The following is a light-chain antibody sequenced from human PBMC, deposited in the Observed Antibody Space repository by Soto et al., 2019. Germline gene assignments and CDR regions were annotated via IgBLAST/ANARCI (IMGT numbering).Light chain of an antibody. J-gene: IGKJ3*01. V-gene: IGKV3-20*01. CDR3: QQYGSSAFT. Sequence: EIVLTQSPGTLSLSPGERATLSCRASQSFSNSYLAWYQQKHGQAPRLLIYGASSRATGIPDRFSGSGSGTDFTLTISRLEPEDFAVYYCQQYGSSAFTFGPGTKVDIK. CDR2: GAS. CDR1: QSFSNSY.